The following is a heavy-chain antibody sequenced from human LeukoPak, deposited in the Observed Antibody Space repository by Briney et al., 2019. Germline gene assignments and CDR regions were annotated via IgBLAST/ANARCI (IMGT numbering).Heavy chain of an antibody. CDR1: GFTFSSYA. V-gene: IGHV3-30*04. Sequence: GGSLRLSCAASGFTFSSYAMHWVRQAPGKGLEWVAVISYDGSNKYYADSVKGRFTISRDNSKNTLYLQMNSLRAEDTAVYYCAKLGGSGSYDPLYYYYYMDVWGKGTTVTISS. D-gene: IGHD3-10*01. J-gene: IGHJ6*03. CDR3: AKLGGSGSYDPLYYYYYMDV. CDR2: ISYDGSNK.